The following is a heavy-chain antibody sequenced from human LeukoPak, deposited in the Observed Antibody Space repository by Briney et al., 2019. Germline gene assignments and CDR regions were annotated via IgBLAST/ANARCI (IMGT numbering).Heavy chain of an antibody. J-gene: IGHJ3*02. V-gene: IGHV1-2*02. CDR1: GYTFTGYY. CDR2: INPNSGGT. CDR3: ATHPGGSLVRGEGAFDI. Sequence: ASVKVSCKASGYTFTGYYMHWVRQAPGQGLEWMGWINPNSGGTNYAQKFQGRVTMTRDTSISTAYMELSRLRSEDTAVYYCATHPGGSLVRGEGAFDIWGQGTMVTVSS. D-gene: IGHD3-10*01.